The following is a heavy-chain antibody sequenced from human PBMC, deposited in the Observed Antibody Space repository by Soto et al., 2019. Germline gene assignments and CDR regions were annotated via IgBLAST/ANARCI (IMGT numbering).Heavy chain of an antibody. Sequence: SQTLSLTCAISGDSVSSNSAAWNWIRQSPSRGLEWLGRTYYRSKWYNDYAVSVKSRITINPDTSKNQFSLQLNSVTPEDTAVYYCARDHKPGIAAAGPRYYGMDVWGQGTTVHRLL. V-gene: IGHV6-1*01. CDR1: GDSVSSNSAA. D-gene: IGHD6-13*01. CDR3: ARDHKPGIAAAGPRYYGMDV. CDR2: TYYRSKWYN. J-gene: IGHJ6*02.